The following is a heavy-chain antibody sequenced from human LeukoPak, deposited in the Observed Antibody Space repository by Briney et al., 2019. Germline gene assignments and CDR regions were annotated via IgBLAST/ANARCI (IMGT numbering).Heavy chain of an antibody. CDR1: GGSISSYY. J-gene: IGHJ6*03. CDR2: IYTSGST. V-gene: IGHV4-4*09. CDR3: ARKALYYYYMDV. Sequence: PSETLSLTCTVSGGSISSYYWSWIRQPPGKGLEWIGYIYTSGSTNYNPSLKSRVTISVDTSKNQFSLKLSSVTAADTAVYYCARKALYYYYMDVWGEGTTVTVSS.